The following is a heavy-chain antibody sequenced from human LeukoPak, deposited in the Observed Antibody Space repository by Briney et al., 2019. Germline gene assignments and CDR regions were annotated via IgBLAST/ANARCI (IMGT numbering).Heavy chain of an antibody. J-gene: IGHJ6*02. D-gene: IGHD3-9*01. CDR1: GYTFTSYG. CDR2: ISAYNGNT. Sequence: GASVKVTCKASGYTFTSYGISWVRQAPGQGLEWMGWISAYNGNTNYAQKLQGRVTMTTDTSTSTANMELRSLRSDDTAVYYCARVSGESDILTGYYYYYGMDVWGQGTTVTVSS. V-gene: IGHV1-18*01. CDR3: ARVSGESDILTGYYYYYGMDV.